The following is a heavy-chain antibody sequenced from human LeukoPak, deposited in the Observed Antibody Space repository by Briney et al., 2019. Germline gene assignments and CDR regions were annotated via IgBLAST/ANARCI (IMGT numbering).Heavy chain of an antibody. J-gene: IGHJ4*02. D-gene: IGHD5-18*01. CDR2: INHNGNVN. CDR3: ARSHHTAMVTPMDY. CDR1: GFTFSSYW. V-gene: IGHV3-7*01. Sequence: GGSLRLSCAASGFTFSSYWMNWARQAPGKGLEWVASINHNGNVNYYVDSVKGRFTISRDNAKNSLYLQMNSLRAEDTAVYYCARSHHTAMVTPMDYWGQGTLVTVSS.